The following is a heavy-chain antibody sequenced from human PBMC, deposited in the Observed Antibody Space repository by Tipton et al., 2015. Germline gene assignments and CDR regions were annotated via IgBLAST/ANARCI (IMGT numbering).Heavy chain of an antibody. J-gene: IGHJ4*02. CDR2: IQNKRNVGAT. CDR1: GFSFSTYA. V-gene: IGHV3-15*05. CDR3: AKDRYCGGGTCYYSYFDY. Sequence: LRLSCSASGFSFSTYAMHWVRQAPGKGLEWVGLIQNKRNVGATDYAAPVKGRFIISRDDSRSTLYLQMNSLRAEDTAVYYCAKDRYCGGGTCYYSYFDYWGQGTLVTVSS. D-gene: IGHD2-15*01.